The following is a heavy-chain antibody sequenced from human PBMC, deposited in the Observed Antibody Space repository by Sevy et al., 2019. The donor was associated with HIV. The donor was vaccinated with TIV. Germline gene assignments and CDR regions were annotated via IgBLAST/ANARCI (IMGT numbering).Heavy chain of an antibody. CDR2: VTHTKST. Sequence: SETLSLTCTVSGGSISSNSYYWDWIRQSPGKGPTWIGSVTHTKSTYYTSSLKSRVTISVDVSKNQFSLNLNSVAAADTAVYYCARRRRGDFTKTYDYWGQGTLVTVSS. D-gene: IGHD2-21*02. CDR3: ARRRRGDFTKTYDY. J-gene: IGHJ4*02. CDR1: GGSISSNSYY. V-gene: IGHV4-39*01.